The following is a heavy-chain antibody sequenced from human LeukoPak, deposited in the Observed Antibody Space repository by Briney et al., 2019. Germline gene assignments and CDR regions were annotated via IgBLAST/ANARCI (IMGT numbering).Heavy chain of an antibody. D-gene: IGHD6-13*01. CDR1: GGSISSGTYY. Sequence: SETLSLTCTVSGGSISSGTYYWRWIRQPAGKGLEWIGRISTSGSTDYNPSLKSRVTISADTSKNQFSLKLSSVTAADTAVYYCAISIAAAGTRGWFDPWGQGTLVTVSS. CDR3: AISIAAAGTRGWFDP. CDR2: ISTSGST. V-gene: IGHV4-61*02. J-gene: IGHJ5*02.